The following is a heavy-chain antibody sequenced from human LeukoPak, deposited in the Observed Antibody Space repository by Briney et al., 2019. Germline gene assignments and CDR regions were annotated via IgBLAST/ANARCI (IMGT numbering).Heavy chain of an antibody. CDR1: WLSYSRYA. V-gene: IGHV3-30-3*01. J-gene: IGHJ4*02. CDR2: ISYDGSNK. CDR3: AREERGEQAFDY. D-gene: IGHD2-21*01. Sequence: PGGSLRLSRAAWWLSYSRYAMHWARQAPGKGLEWVAVISYDGSNKYYADSVKGRLTISRDNSKNTLYLQMNSLRAEDTAVYYCAREERGEQAFDYWGQGTLVTVSS.